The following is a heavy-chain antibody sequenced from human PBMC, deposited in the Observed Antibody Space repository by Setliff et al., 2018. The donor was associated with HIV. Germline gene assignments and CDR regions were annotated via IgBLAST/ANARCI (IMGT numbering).Heavy chain of an antibody. Sequence: SETLSLTCTVSGGSFTSRSYYWGWIRQPPGKGLEWIGSILYSGITYYNPSPKSRVTISVDTSKSQFSLNRTSVTAADTAVYYCARSKTFYDFWGGYYTHGAFKIWGLGTMVTVSS. V-gene: IGHV4-39*01. D-gene: IGHD3-3*01. CDR3: ARSKTFYDFWGGYYTHGAFKI. J-gene: IGHJ3*02. CDR1: GGSFTSRSYY. CDR2: ILYSGIT.